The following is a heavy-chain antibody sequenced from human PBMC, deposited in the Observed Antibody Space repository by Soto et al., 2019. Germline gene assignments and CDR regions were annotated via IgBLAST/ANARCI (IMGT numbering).Heavy chain of an antibody. J-gene: IGHJ6*02. CDR1: GGSISSYY. V-gene: IGHV4-59*01. CDR2: IYYSGST. Sequence: ETLSLTCTVSGGSISSYYWSWIRQPPGKGLEWIGYIYYSGSTNYNPSLKSRVTISVDTSKNQFSLKLSSVTAADTAVYYCARGLAAAGYYYYGMDVWGQGTTVTVSS. CDR3: ARGLAAAGYYYYGMDV. D-gene: IGHD6-13*01.